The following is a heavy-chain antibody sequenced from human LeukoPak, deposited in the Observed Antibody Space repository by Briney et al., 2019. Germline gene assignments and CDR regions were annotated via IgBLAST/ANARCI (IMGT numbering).Heavy chain of an antibody. V-gene: IGHV3-23*01. Sequence: GGSLRLSCAASGFTFSSYAMSWVRQALGKGLEWVSAISGSGGSTYYADSVKGRFTISRDNSKNTLYLQMNSLRAEDTAVYYCAGCYIRYYYYGMDVWGQGTTVTVSS. CDR2: ISGSGGST. J-gene: IGHJ6*02. D-gene: IGHD2-15*01. CDR1: GFTFSSYA. CDR3: AGCYIRYYYYGMDV.